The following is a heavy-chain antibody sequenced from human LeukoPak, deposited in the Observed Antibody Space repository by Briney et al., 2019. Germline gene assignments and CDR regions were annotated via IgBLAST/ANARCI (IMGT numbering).Heavy chain of an antibody. J-gene: IGHJ4*02. CDR3: ARKPSSGPLDY. V-gene: IGHV1-46*01. D-gene: IGHD3-22*01. Sequence: VSVKVSCKASGYTFTSYYMLWVRQAPGQGLEWMGIINPSGGSTSYAQKFQGRVTMTRDTSTSTVYMELSSLRSEDTAVDYCARKPSSGPLDYWGQGTLVTVSS. CDR1: GYTFTSYY. CDR2: INPSGGST.